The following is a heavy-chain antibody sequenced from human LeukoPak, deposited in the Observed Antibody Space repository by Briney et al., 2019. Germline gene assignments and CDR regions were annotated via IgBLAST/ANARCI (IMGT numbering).Heavy chain of an antibody. CDR2: ISGSGGST. CDR3: AKRPGIAAEDTFDY. J-gene: IGHJ4*02. D-gene: IGHD6-13*01. Sequence: AGGSLRLSCAASGFTVSSNYMSWVRQAPGKGLEWVSAISGSGGSTYYADSVKGRFTISRDNSKNTLYLQMNSLRAEDTAVYYCAKRPGIAAEDTFDYWGQGTLVTVSS. V-gene: IGHV3-23*01. CDR1: GFTVSSNY.